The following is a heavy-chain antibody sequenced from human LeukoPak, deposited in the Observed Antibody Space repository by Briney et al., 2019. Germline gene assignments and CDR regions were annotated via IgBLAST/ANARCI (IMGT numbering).Heavy chain of an antibody. Sequence: SETLSLTCTVSGGSISSSSYYWGWIRQPPGKGLEWIGSIYYSGSTYYNPSLKSRVTISVDTSKNQFSLKLSSVTAADTAVYYCARLGLLIVVVPAVMRYWGQGTLVTVSS. CDR1: GGSISSSSYY. CDR3: ARLGLLIVVVPAVMRY. J-gene: IGHJ4*02. CDR2: IYYSGST. D-gene: IGHD2-2*01. V-gene: IGHV4-39*01.